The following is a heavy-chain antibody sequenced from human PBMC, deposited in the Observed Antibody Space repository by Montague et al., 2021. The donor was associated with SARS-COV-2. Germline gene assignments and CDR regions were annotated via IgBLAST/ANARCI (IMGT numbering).Heavy chain of an antibody. CDR2: ISYDGSNK. V-gene: IGHV3-30*18. CDR1: GFTFSSYG. D-gene: IGHD2-2*01. CDR3: AKDQGDCSSSRCFRGWTYYYCGMDV. J-gene: IGHJ6*02. Sequence: SLGLSCAASGFTFSSYGIHWVRQAPGKGLEWVAVISYDGSNKHYADSVKGRFTISRDNSKNTLYLQMNSLRAEDTAVYYCAKDQGDCSSSRCFRGWTYYYCGMDVWGQGTTVTVSS.